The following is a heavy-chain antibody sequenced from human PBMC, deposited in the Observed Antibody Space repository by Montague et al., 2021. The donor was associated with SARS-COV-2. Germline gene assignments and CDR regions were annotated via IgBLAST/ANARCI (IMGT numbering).Heavy chain of an antibody. CDR1: GGSIYSSSYY. CDR3: GSFIDY. J-gene: IGHJ4*02. CDR2: VFYSGST. V-gene: IGHV4-39*01. Sequence: SETLSLTCTVSGGSIYSSSYYWGWIRQPPGKGLEWIGNVFYSGSTYYKPSLKSRVTISVDTSKNQFSLKLNSVTAADTAVYYCGSFIDYWGQGTLVTVSS.